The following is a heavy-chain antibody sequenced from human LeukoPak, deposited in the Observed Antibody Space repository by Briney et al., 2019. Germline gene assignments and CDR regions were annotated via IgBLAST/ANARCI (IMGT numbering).Heavy chain of an antibody. CDR1: GCTFSNYG. CDR2: IRYDGNNK. V-gene: IGHV3-30*02. CDR3: AKYYYGSGSQRYFDY. J-gene: IGHJ4*02. D-gene: IGHD3-10*01. Sequence: PGGSLRLSCAASGCTFSNYGTHWVRQAPGKGLEWVAFIRYDGNNKNYADFVKGRFTISRDNSKNTLYLQMNSLRAEDTAVYYCAKYYYGSGSQRYFDYWRQGTPVTVSS.